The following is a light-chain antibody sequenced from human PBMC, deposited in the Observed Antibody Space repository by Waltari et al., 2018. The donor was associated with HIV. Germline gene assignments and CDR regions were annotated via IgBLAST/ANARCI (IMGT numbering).Light chain of an antibody. Sequence: QTVVTQEPSFSVSPGGTVTLTCGLNSGSVSTTYYPSWHQPPPGQPPRTLIYSTNTRSSGVPDRFSGSILGSKAALTITGAQADDESDYYCVLYMGGGIRVFGGGTKLTVL. CDR3: VLYMGGGIRV. CDR2: STN. J-gene: IGLJ3*02. CDR1: SGSVSTTYY. V-gene: IGLV8-61*01.